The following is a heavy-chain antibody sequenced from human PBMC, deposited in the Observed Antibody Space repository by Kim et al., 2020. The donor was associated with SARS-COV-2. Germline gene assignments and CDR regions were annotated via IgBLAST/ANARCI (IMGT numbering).Heavy chain of an antibody. CDR2: IYFSGST. V-gene: IGHV4-39*01. Sequence: SETLSLTCTVSGGSISTHSYYWGWIRQPPGKGLEWIGSIYFSGSTYYNPSLKSRVTISVDTSKNQFSLKLTSVTAADTAVYFCARAPSTFYYDSSGYSTFDHWGQGTLVTVSS. CDR1: GGSISTHSYY. CDR3: ARAPSTFYYDSSGYSTFDH. J-gene: IGHJ4*02. D-gene: IGHD3-22*01.